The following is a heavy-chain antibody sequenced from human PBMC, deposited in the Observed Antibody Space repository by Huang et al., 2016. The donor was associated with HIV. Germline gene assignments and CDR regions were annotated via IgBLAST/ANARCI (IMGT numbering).Heavy chain of an antibody. CDR2: IWYDGSNK. Sequence: QVQLVEYGGGVVQPGRSLRLSCAASGFAFSSYGMHWVRQAPGKGLEWVAVIWYDGSNKYYADAVKGRFTISRDNSKNTLYLQMNSLKTEDTAVYYCALKGDSSGWEYFRHWGQGTLVTVSS. D-gene: IGHD6-19*01. CDR3: ALKGDSSGWEYFRH. CDR1: GFAFSSYG. V-gene: IGHV3-33*08. J-gene: IGHJ1*01.